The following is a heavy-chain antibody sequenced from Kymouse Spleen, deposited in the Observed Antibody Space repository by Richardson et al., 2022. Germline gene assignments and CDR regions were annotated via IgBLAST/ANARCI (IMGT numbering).Heavy chain of an antibody. D-gene: IGHD1-26*01. CDR3: ARAAGYSGSYYGYYYYGMDV. V-gene: IGHV3-33*01. CDR2: IWYDGSNK. Sequence: QVQLVESGGGVVQPGRSLRLSCAASGFTFSSYGMHWVRQAPGKGLEWVAVIWYDGSNKYYADSVKGRFTISRDNSKNTLYLQMNSLRAEDTAVYYCARAAGYSGSYYGYYYYGMDVWGQGTTVTVSS. CDR1: GFTFSSYG. J-gene: IGHJ6*02.